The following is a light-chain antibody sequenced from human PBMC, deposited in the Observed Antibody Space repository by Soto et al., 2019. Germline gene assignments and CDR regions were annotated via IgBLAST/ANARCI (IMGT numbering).Light chain of an antibody. J-gene: IGKJ1*01. Sequence: DIQMTPSPSTLSASVVYIVTITCRASDNIVTWLAWYQQKPGKVPDLLIYKASILETGVPSRFSGSGSGPEFTLTISGLQPEDFATYYCKQYSVYWTCGQGTKGAIK. CDR3: KQYSVYWT. CDR2: KAS. CDR1: DNIVTW. V-gene: IGKV1-5*03.